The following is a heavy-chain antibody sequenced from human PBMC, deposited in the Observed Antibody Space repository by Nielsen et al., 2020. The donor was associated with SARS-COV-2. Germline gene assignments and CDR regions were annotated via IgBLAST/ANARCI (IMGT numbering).Heavy chain of an antibody. J-gene: IGHJ6*03. D-gene: IGHD1-14*01. V-gene: IGHV1-69*13. CDR3: AADRPDITHSIAFYYMDV. Sequence: SVKVSCKASGGTFSSYAISWVRQAPAQGLAWMGGLIPIFGTANYAQKFQGRVTITADESTSTAYMELSSLRSEDTAVYYCAADRPDITHSIAFYYMDVWGKGTTVTVSS. CDR2: LIPIFGTA. CDR1: GGTFSSYA.